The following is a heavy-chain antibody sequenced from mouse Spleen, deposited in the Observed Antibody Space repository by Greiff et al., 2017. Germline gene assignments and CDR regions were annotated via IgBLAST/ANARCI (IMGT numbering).Heavy chain of an antibody. CDR2: IRNKANGYTT. CDR1: GFTFTDYY. CDR3: ARYIATRDYAMDY. D-gene: IGHD6-1*01. J-gene: IGHJ4*01. V-gene: IGHV7-3*01. Sequence: EVKLVESGGGLVQPGGSLSLSCAASGFTFTDYYMSWVRQPPGKALEWLGFIRNKANGYTTEYSASVKGRFTISRDNSQSILYLQMNALRAEDSATYYCARYIATRDYAMDYWGQGTSVTVSS.